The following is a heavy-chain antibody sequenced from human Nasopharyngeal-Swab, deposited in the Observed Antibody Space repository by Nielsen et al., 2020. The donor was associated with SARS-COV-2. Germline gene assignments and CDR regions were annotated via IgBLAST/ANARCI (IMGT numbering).Heavy chain of an antibody. D-gene: IGHD6-19*01. V-gene: IGHV4-59*01. CDR2: IYYSGST. Sequence: WIRQPPGKGLGWIGYIYYSGSTNYNPSLKSRVTISVDTSKNQFSLKLSSVTAADTAVYYCAGDRAWDSSGWDYYYGMDVWGQGTTVTVSS. CDR3: AGDRAWDSSGWDYYYGMDV. J-gene: IGHJ6*02.